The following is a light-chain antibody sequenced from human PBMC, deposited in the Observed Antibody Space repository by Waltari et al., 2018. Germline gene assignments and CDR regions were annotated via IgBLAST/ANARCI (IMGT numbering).Light chain of an antibody. CDR1: SSDIGGYPY. CDR2: EAS. Sequence: QSALTQPPSASGSPGQSVTISCTGTSSDIGGYPYVSWYQQHPGEAPKLIIFEASKRSSGVPDRFSGSKAGNTASLTVSGLQVDDEADYYCSSYAGSHTVLLFGGGTKLTVL. J-gene: IGLJ2*01. CDR3: SSYAGSHTVLL. V-gene: IGLV2-8*01.